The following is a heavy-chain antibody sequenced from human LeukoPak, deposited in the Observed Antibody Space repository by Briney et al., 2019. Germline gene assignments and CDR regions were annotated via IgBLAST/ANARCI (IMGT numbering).Heavy chain of an antibody. Sequence: SGTLSLTCAVYGGSFSGYYWSWIRQPPGKGLEWIGEINHSGSTNYNPSLKSRVTISVDTSKNQFSLKLSSVTAADAAVYYCARWQFILVDDSSGYYSHWGQGTLVTVSS. CDR2: INHSGST. CDR1: GGSFSGYY. V-gene: IGHV4-34*01. CDR3: ARWQFILVDDSSGYYSH. J-gene: IGHJ4*02. D-gene: IGHD3-22*01.